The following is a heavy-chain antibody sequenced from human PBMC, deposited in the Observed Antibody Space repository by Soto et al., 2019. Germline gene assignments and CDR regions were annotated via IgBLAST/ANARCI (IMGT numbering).Heavy chain of an antibody. CDR1: GFTFSNYA. CDR2: ISYDGDKK. D-gene: IGHD6-19*01. J-gene: IGHJ5*02. CDR3: ATDRRGAAHNGWYSPPRFDP. Sequence: QVRLVESGGGVVQPGGSLRLSCVASGFTFSNYALHWVRQAPGGGLEWVAVISYDGDKKYYAGSVKGRFTISRDDSRNALDLLMNALKPEDTAVYYCATDRRGAAHNGWYSPPRFDPGGQGTRVTVSS. V-gene: IGHV3-30-3*01.